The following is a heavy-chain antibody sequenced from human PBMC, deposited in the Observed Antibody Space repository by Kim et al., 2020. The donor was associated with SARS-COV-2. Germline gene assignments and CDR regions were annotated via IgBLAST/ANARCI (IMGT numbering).Heavy chain of an antibody. J-gene: IGHJ4*02. CDR1: GGSFSGYY. D-gene: IGHD1-26*01. Sequence: SETLSLTCAVYGGSFSGYYWSWIRQPPGKGLEWIGEINHSGSTNYNPSLKSRVTISVDTSKNQFSLKLSSVTAADTAVYYCARGCRGAYYFDYWGQGTLVTVSS. CDR3: ARGCRGAYYFDY. CDR2: INHSGST. V-gene: IGHV4-34*01.